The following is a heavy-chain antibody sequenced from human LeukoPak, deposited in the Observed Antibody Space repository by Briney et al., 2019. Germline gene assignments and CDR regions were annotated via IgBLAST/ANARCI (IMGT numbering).Heavy chain of an antibody. D-gene: IGHD6-19*01. CDR2: MYNRGRT. CDR1: GDSISNYY. J-gene: IGHJ4*02. V-gene: IGHV4-59*01. Sequence: PSETLSLTCTVSGDSISNYYWSWIRQSPGKKLEWIGYMYNRGRTIYNPSLKSRVTISTDTSKNQFSLRLTSVTAADTAVYYCARAEKAVTGTLDYWGQGTLITVSS. CDR3: ARAEKAVTGTLDY.